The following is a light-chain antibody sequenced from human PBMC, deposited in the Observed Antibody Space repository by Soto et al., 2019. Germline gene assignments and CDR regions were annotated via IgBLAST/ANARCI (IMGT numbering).Light chain of an antibody. CDR3: CSHAGSYTFV. CDR2: DVS. V-gene: IGLV2-11*01. CDR1: SSDVAKYDY. J-gene: IGLJ1*01. Sequence: QSALTQPRSVSGSPGQSVTISCTGTSSDVAKYDYVSWYQQSPGKAPKLLIYDVSKRPSGVPDRFSGSKFGITASLTISGLRAEDDADYFCCSHAGSYTFVFGTGTKVTV.